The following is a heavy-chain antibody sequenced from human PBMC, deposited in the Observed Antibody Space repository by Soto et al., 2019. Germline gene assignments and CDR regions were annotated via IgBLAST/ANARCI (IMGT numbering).Heavy chain of an antibody. V-gene: IGHV4-34*01. CDR1: GGSFSGYY. CDR2: INHSGST. Sequence: SETLSLTCAVYGGSFSGYYWSWIRQPPGKGLEWIGEINHSGSTNYNPSLKSRVTISVDTSKNQFSLKLSSVTAADTAVYYCAREIAAAGGGDWFDPWGQGTLVT. CDR3: AREIAAAGGGDWFDP. J-gene: IGHJ5*02. D-gene: IGHD6-13*01.